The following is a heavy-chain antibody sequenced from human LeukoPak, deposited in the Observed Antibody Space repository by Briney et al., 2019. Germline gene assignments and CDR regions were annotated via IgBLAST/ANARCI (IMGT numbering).Heavy chain of an antibody. CDR3: ARDSHSSSWSSEFDY. D-gene: IGHD6-13*01. V-gene: IGHV3-21*01. J-gene: IGHJ4*02. CDR1: GFTFSSYS. CDR2: INILSNYI. Sequence: GGSLRLSCAASGFTFSSYSMNWVRQAPGKGLGWVSSINILSNYIYYADSVKGRFTISRDNAKNSLYLQMNSLRAEDTAVYYCARDSHSSSWSSEFDYWGQGTLVTVSS.